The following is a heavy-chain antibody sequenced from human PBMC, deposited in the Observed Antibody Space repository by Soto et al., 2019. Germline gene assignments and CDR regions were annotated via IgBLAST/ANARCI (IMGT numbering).Heavy chain of an antibody. V-gene: IGHV4-39*01. CDR2: IYYSGST. D-gene: IGHD3-3*01. CDR1: GGSISSSSYY. CDR3: ARQGERDDFWSGYYEVSGWFDP. J-gene: IGHJ5*02. Sequence: QLQLQESGPGLVKPSETLSLTCTVSGGSISSSSYYWGWIRQPPGKGLEWIGSIYYSGSTYYNPSLKSRVTISVDTSKNQFSLKLSSVTAADTAVYYCARQGERDDFWSGYYEVSGWFDPWGQGTLVTVSS.